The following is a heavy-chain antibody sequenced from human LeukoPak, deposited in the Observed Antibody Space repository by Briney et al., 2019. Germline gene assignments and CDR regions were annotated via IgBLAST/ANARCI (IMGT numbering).Heavy chain of an antibody. V-gene: IGHV4-34*01. CDR2: INHSGST. D-gene: IGHD3-9*01. J-gene: IGHJ4*02. CDR3: ARVDDYDTLTGYYN. CDR1: GGSFSGYY. Sequence: SETLSLTCAVYGGSFSGYYWSWIRQPPGKGLEWIGEINHSGSTNYNPSLKSRVTISVDTSKNQFSLKLSSVTAADTAVYYCARVDDYDTLTGYYNWGQGTLVTVSS.